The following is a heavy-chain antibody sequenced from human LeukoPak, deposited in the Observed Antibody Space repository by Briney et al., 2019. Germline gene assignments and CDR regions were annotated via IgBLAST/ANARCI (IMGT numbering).Heavy chain of an antibody. V-gene: IGHV3-7*01. CDR2: MKEDGAEI. D-gene: IGHD1-26*01. J-gene: IGHJ4*02. CDR1: GFTFSWST. CDR3: ATGGAPGGRFEN. Sequence: GGSLRLSCVVSGFTFSWSTMTGVCQAPGKGPWWGAKMKEDGAEIHYVDSVKGRFTISRDNAKNSLYLQIDSLRVEDTAVYYCATGGAPGGRFENWGQGMLVTVSS.